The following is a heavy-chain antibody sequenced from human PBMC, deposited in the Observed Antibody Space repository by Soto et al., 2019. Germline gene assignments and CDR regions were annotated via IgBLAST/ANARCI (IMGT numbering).Heavy chain of an antibody. V-gene: IGHV4-4*07. CDR3: ARVYYDILTGYYHYGMDV. D-gene: IGHD3-9*01. J-gene: IGHJ6*02. CDR2: IYTSGST. Sequence: PSETLSLTCTVSGGSISSYYWSWIRQPAGKGLEWIGRIYTSGSTNYNPSLKSRVAISVDTSKNQFSLKLSSVTAADTAVYYCARVYYDILTGYYHYGMDVWGQGTTVTVSS. CDR1: GGSISSYY.